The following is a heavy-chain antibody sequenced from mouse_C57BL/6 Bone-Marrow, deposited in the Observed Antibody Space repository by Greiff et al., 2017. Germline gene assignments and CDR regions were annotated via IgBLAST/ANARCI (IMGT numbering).Heavy chain of an antibody. Sequence: QVQLKQPGAELVMPGASVKLSCKASGYTFTSYWMHWVKQRPGQGLEWIGEIDPSDSYTNYNQKFKGKSTLTVDKSSSTAYMQLSSLTSEDSAVYYCAREGVVATRGFAYWGQGTLVTVSA. CDR1: GYTFTSYW. CDR2: IDPSDSYT. V-gene: IGHV1-69*01. D-gene: IGHD1-1*01. CDR3: AREGVVATRGFAY. J-gene: IGHJ3*01.